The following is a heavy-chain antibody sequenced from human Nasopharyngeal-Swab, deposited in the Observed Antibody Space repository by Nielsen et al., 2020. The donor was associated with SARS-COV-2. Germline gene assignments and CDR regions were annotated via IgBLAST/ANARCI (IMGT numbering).Heavy chain of an antibody. D-gene: IGHD3-10*01. CDR3: ARDRYGSGSFLGY. CDR1: GYSFTSYH. CDR2: INPSGGSA. Sequence: ASVKVSCKASGYSFTSYHMYWVWQAPGQGLEWMGIINPSGGSATYAQRFQGKVTMTRDTSTSTVFMELSSLKSEDTAVYYCARDRYGSGSFLGYWGQGTLVTVSS. V-gene: IGHV1-46*01. J-gene: IGHJ4*02.